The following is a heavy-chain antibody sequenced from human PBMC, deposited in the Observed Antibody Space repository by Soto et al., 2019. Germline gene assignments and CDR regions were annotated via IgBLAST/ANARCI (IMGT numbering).Heavy chain of an antibody. CDR1: GFTFSSYA. CDR3: AMVGSGALVPTSTDD. V-gene: IGHV3-23*01. CDR2: ISGSGGST. J-gene: IGHJ4*02. Sequence: GGSLRPSCAASGFTFSSYAMSWVRQAPGKGLEWVSAISGSGGSTYYADSVKGRFTISRDNSKNTLYLQMNSLRAEDTAVYYCAMVGSGALVPTSTDDRGPAPLLTLSS. D-gene: IGHD5-12*01.